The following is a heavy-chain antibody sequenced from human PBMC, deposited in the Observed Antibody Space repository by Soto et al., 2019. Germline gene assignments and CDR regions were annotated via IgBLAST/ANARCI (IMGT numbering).Heavy chain of an antibody. V-gene: IGHV4-61*01. J-gene: IGHJ4*02. CDR2: IHYSGST. CDR1: GGSVNIGTDY. Sequence: QVQLQESGPGLVKPSETLSLTCTVPGGSVNIGTDYWSWIRQPPGKGLEWIGFIHYSGSTNYNPSLKSRSTMSVDMSKNQFSLTLTSFNAADTAVYYCTRGGDAYKNGHWGQGTLVTVSS. CDR3: TRGGDAYKNGH. D-gene: IGHD2-21*01.